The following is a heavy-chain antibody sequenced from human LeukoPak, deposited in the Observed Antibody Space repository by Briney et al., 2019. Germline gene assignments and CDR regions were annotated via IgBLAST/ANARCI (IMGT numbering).Heavy chain of an antibody. J-gene: IGHJ4*02. CDR3: ARGEYGSGSYHIDY. CDR2: ISSSSSCI. D-gene: IGHD3-10*01. V-gene: IGHV3-21*01. CDR1: GFTFSSYS. Sequence: TGGSLRLSCAASGFTFSSYSMNWVRQAPGKGLEWVSSISSSSSCIYYADSVKGRFTISRDNAKNSLYLQMNSLRAEDTAVYYCARGEYGSGSYHIDYWGQGTLVTVSS.